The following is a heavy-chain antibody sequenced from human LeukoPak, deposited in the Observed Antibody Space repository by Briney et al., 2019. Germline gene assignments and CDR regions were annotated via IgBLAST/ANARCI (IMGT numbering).Heavy chain of an antibody. J-gene: IGHJ3*02. CDR2: ISGSGGST. CDR1: GFTFSSYW. V-gene: IGHV3-23*01. CDR3: AKDPLAAAAPGDAFDI. Sequence: GGSLRLSCAASGFTFSSYWMSWVRQAPGKGLEWVSAISGSGGSTYYADSVKGRFTISRDNSKNTLYLQMNSLRAEDTAVYYCAKDPLAAAAPGDAFDIWGQGTMVTVSS. D-gene: IGHD6-13*01.